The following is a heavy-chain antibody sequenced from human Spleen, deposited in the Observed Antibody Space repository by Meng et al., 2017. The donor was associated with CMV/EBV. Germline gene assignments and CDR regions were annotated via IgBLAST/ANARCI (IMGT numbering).Heavy chain of an antibody. CDR1: GGSCSSYY. D-gene: IGHD6-25*01. Sequence: LACAVSGGSCSSYYWSWIRQPPGKGLEWIGEINHSGSTNYNPSLKSRVTISLDTSKNQFSLKLSYVTAADTALYYCARDWAAGGFDPWGQGTLVTVSS. J-gene: IGHJ5*02. V-gene: IGHV4-34*01. CDR3: ARDWAAGGFDP. CDR2: INHSGST.